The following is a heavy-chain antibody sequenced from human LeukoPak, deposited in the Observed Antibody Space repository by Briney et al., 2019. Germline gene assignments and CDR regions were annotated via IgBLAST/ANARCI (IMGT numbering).Heavy chain of an antibody. CDR1: GFTFDDCA. CDR2: ISTSSSYI. V-gene: IGHV3-21*01. D-gene: IGHD6-19*01. CDR3: ARGASVVPGIDNAFDI. Sequence: GGSLRLSCAASGFTFDDCAMHWVRQAPGKGLEWVSSISTSSSYINYADSVKGRFTISRDNAKKSLYLQMNSLRADDTALYYCARGASVVPGIDNAFDIWGQGTMVTVSS. J-gene: IGHJ3*02.